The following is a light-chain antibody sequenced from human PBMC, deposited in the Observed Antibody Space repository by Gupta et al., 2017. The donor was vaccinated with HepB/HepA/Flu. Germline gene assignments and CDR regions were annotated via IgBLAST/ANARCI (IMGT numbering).Light chain of an antibody. Sequence: QSVFTQPPSVSAAPGQQVTISCSGSSSNIGNNYVSWYQQLPGTAPKLLIYENNKRPSGIPDRFSGSKSGTSATLGITGLQTGDEADYYCGTWDSSLSAGGVFGGGTKLTVL. CDR3: GTWDSSLSAGGV. V-gene: IGLV1-51*02. CDR2: ENN. J-gene: IGLJ2*01. CDR1: SSNIGNNY.